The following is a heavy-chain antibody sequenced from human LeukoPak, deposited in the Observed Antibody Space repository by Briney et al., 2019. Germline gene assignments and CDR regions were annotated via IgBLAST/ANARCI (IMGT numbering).Heavy chain of an antibody. CDR1: GFTFSDFA. Sequence: PGGSLRLSCAASGFTFSDFAMSWVRQAPGKGLECVSVISSSGGRTYSADSVKARFTISRDNYKNTLSLQMNSLTADDTAVYYCAKGHSDYGTGFDLWGQGTLVTVPS. V-gene: IGHV3-23*01. D-gene: IGHD4-17*01. CDR3: AKGHSDYGTGFDL. CDR2: ISSSGGRT. J-gene: IGHJ4*02.